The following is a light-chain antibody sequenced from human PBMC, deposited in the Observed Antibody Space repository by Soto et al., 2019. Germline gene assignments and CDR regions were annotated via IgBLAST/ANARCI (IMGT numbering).Light chain of an antibody. CDR3: SVWDNSLNGLA. J-gene: IGLJ2*01. Sequence: QSVLTQPPSASGTPGQSVTISCSGSNSNMGRNYVYWYQQVPGTAPKLLMYRNDVRPPGVPDRFTCSKSSTSASLAISGLRYEEEADYYCSVWDNSLNGLAFGGGTKLTVL. CDR1: NSNMGRNY. V-gene: IGLV1-47*01. CDR2: RND.